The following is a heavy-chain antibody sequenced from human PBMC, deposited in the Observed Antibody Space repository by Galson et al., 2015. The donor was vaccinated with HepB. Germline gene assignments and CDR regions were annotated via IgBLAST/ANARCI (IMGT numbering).Heavy chain of an antibody. CDR3: ASTSAAGGNGHFDL. CDR1: AYTFTSYH. CDR2: INPNGGST. J-gene: IGHJ2*01. V-gene: IGHV1-46*01. D-gene: IGHD6-13*01. Sequence: SLKVSCKASAYTFTSYHMHWVRQAPGQGLEWMGIINPNGGSTSYAQKFQGRVTMTRDTSTSTLYMELSSLRSEDTAVYYCASTSAAGGNGHFDLWGRGTLVTVSS.